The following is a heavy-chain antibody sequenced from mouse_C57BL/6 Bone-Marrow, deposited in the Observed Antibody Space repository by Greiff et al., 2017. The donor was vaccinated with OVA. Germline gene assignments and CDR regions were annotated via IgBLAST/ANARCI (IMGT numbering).Heavy chain of an antibody. Sequence: QVQLQQSGPGLVQPSQSLSITCTVSGFSLTSYGVHWFRQPPGKGLEWLGLIWSGGSTDYNAAFISRLSISKDNSKSQVFFKMNSLQADDTAIYYCAKNLDSSGPWFAYWGQGTLVTVSA. D-gene: IGHD3-2*02. CDR1: GFSLTSYG. V-gene: IGHV2-4*01. CDR2: IWSGGST. CDR3: AKNLDSSGPWFAY. J-gene: IGHJ3*01.